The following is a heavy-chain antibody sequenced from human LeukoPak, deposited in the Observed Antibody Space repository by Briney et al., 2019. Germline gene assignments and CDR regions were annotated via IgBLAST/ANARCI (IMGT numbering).Heavy chain of an antibody. CDR2: INHSGST. Sequence: SETLSLTCAVYGGSFGGYYWSWIRQPPGKGLEWIGEINHSGSTNYNPSLKSRVTISVDTSKNQFSLKLSSVTAADTAVYYCARAPEWSRYYDFWSVWGQGTTVTVSS. J-gene: IGHJ6*02. CDR3: ARAPEWSRYYDFWSV. D-gene: IGHD3-3*01. CDR1: GGSFGGYY. V-gene: IGHV4-34*01.